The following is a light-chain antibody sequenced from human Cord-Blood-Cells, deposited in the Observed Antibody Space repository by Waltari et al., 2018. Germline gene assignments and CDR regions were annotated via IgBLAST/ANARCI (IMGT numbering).Light chain of an antibody. V-gene: IGKV1-39*01. Sequence: DIQMTQSPSSWLESVEDRAPITCRASQSISSYLNWYQQKPGKAPKLLIYAASSLQSGVPSRFSGSGSGTDFTLTISSLQPEDFATYYCQQSYSTLYSFGQGTKLEIK. CDR3: QQSYSTLYS. CDR1: QSISSY. CDR2: AAS. J-gene: IGKJ2*03.